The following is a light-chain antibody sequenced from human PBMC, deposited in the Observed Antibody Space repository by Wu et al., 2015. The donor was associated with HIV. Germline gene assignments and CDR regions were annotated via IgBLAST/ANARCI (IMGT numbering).Light chain of an antibody. CDR2: TAS. Sequence: IRMTQSPPSLSASTGDTVTITCRASQNINDYLAWYKQNSGKAPELLMSTASTLQEGVPSRFSGSGSGTEFTLTISCLQSEDFAIYYCQQTYTTPRTFGQGTKVE. V-gene: IGKV1-8*01. CDR3: QQTYTTPRT. CDR1: QNINDY. J-gene: IGKJ1*01.